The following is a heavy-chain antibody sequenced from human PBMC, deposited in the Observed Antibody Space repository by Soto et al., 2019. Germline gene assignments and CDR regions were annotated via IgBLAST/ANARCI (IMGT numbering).Heavy chain of an antibody. CDR1: GYTFTSYY. V-gene: IGHV1-46*03. J-gene: IGHJ3*02. Sequence: ASVKVSCKASGYTFTSYYMHWVRQAPGQGLEWMGIINPSGGSTSYAQKFQGRVTMTRDTSTSTVYMELSSLRSEDTDVYYCARDRSWPDAFDIWGQGTMVTVSS. CDR3: ARDRSWPDAFDI. CDR2: INPSGGST. D-gene: IGHD5-12*01.